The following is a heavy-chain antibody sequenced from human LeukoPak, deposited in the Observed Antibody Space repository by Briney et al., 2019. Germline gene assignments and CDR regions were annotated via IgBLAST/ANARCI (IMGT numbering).Heavy chain of an antibody. V-gene: IGHV3-30*02. J-gene: IGHJ4*02. CDR1: TFTFSSYG. D-gene: IGHD6-19*01. Sequence: GGSLRLSCAASTFTFSSYGMHWVRQAPGKGLEWVAFIQYDGNKRYYADSVKGRFTISRDNSKNTLYLQMNSLRPEDTALYYCASTMSSSAWSPFDSWGRGTLVTVSS. CDR3: ASTMSSSAWSPFDS. CDR2: IQYDGNKR.